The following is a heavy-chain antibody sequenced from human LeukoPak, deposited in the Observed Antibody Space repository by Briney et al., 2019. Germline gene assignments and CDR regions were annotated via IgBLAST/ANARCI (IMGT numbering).Heavy chain of an antibody. V-gene: IGHV4-61*05. CDR3: ARLKYYYDASGYRAEYFQH. CDR1: GGSISTSRYY. CDR2: IFYSGST. J-gene: IGHJ1*01. D-gene: IGHD3-22*01. Sequence: SETLSLTCTVSGGSISTSRYYWGWIRQPPGKGLEWIGYIFYSGSTNYNPSLKSRVTISVYTSKNQFSLKLSSVTAADTAVYYCARLKYYYDASGYRAEYFQHWGQGTLVTVSS.